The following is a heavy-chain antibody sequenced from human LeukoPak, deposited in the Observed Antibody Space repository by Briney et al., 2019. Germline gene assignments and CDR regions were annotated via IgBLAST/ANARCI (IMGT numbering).Heavy chain of an antibody. V-gene: IGHV4-59*01. CDR1: GGSISSYY. CDR2: IYYSGST. CDR3: ARDAVPGGTVTNNWFDP. D-gene: IGHD4-17*01. J-gene: IGHJ5*02. Sequence: PSETLSLTCTVSGGSISSYYWSWIRQPPGKGLEWIGYIYYSGSTNYNPSLKSRVTISVDTSKNQFSLKLSSVTAADTAVYYCARDAVPGGTVTNNWFDPWGQGTLVTVSS.